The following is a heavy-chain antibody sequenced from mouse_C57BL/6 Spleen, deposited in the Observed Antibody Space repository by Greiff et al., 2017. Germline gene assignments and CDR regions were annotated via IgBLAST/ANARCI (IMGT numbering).Heavy chain of an antibody. CDR1: GYTFTSYW. J-gene: IGHJ3*01. CDR3: ARRGNEGVAY. Sequence: QVQLQQPGAELVRPGTSVKLSCKASGYTFTSYWMHWVKQRPGQGLEWIGVIDPSASYTNYTQKFKGKATLTVDTSSSTAYMELSSLTSEDSAVYYCARRGNEGVAYWGQGTLVTVSA. CDR2: IDPSASYT. V-gene: IGHV1-59*01. D-gene: IGHD2-1*01.